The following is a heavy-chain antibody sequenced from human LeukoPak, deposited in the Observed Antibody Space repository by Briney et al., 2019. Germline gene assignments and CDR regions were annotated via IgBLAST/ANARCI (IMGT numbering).Heavy chain of an antibody. CDR1: GFTFSSYS. CDR3: ARACSSTSRYGGHAFDI. Sequence: GGSLRLSCAASGFTFSSYSMNWVRQAPGKGLEWVSSISSSSSYIYYADSVKGRFTISRDNAKNSLYLQMNSLRAEDTAVYYCARACSSTSRYGGHAFDIWGQGTMVTVSS. D-gene: IGHD2-2*01. V-gene: IGHV3-21*01. CDR2: ISSSSSYI. J-gene: IGHJ3*02.